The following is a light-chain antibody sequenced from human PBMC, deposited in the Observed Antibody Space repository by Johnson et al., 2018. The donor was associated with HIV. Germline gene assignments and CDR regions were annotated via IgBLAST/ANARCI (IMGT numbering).Light chain of an antibody. J-gene: IGLJ1*01. CDR2: DNN. V-gene: IGLV1-51*01. Sequence: VLTQPPSVSAAPGQKVTISCSGSSSNIGNNYVSWYQQLPGTAPKLLIYDNNKRPSGIPDRFSGSKSGTSATLGITGLQTGDAADYYCGTWDSSLSAGVFGTVPKVTVL. CDR1: SSNIGNNY. CDR3: GTWDSSLSAGV.